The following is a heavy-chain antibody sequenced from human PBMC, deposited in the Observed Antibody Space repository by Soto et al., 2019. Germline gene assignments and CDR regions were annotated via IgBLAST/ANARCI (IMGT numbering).Heavy chain of an antibody. J-gene: IGHJ4*02. CDR1: GYTFTGYY. D-gene: IGHD3-22*01. Sequence: ASVKVSCKASGYTFTGYYMHWVRQAPGQGLEWMGWINPNSGGTNYAQKFQGRVTMTRDTSISTAYMELSRLRPDDTAVYYCARVRDYYDSSGSLDYWGQGTLVTVSS. V-gene: IGHV1-2*02. CDR3: ARVRDYYDSSGSLDY. CDR2: INPNSGGT.